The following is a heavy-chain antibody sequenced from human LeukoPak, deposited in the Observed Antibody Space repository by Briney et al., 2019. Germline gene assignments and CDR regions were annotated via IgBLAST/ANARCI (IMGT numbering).Heavy chain of an antibody. CDR3: GRGSGSPRFDP. CDR1: GFTFSNAW. CDR2: IKSKTDGGTT. D-gene: IGHD3-22*01. Sequence: GGSLRLSCAASGFTFSNAWMSWVRQAPGKGVEWVGRIKSKTDGGTTDYAAPVKGRFTISRDDSKHTLYLQMNSLKTEDTAVYYCGRGSGSPRFDPWGQGTLVTVSS. J-gene: IGHJ5*02. V-gene: IGHV3-15*01.